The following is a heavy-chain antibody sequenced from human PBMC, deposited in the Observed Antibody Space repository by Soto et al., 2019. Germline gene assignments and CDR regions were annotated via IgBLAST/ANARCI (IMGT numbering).Heavy chain of an antibody. J-gene: IGHJ6*02. Sequence: QVQLVQSGAEVKKPGASVKVSCKASGYTFTSYDINWVRQATGQGLEWMGWMNPNSGNTGYAQKFQGRDTMTRNTSISTAYMELSSLRSEDTAVYYCARARGDSLNSYYYYYGMDVWGQGTTVTVSS. D-gene: IGHD4-17*01. V-gene: IGHV1-8*01. CDR1: GYTFTSYD. CDR3: ARARGDSLNSYYYYYGMDV. CDR2: MNPNSGNT.